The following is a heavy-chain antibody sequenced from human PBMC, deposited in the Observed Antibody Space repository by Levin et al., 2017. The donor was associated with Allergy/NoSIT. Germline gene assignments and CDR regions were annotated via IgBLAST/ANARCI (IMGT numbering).Heavy chain of an antibody. V-gene: IGHV3-7*04. CDR1: GFTFSSYW. D-gene: IGHD2-15*01. J-gene: IGHJ2*01. Sequence: GGSLRLSCAASGFTFSSYWMSWVRQAPGKGLEWVANIKQDGSEKYYVDSVKGRFTISRDNAKNSLYLQMNSLRAEDTAVYYCARVGRPTAKYCSGGSCYSGPVARGDSDWYFDLWGRGTLVTVSS. CDR3: ARVGRPTAKYCSGGSCYSGPVARGDSDWYFDL. CDR2: IKQDGSEK.